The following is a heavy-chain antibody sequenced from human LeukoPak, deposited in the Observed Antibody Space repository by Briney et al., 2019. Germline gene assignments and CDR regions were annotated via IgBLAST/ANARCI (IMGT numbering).Heavy chain of an antibody. D-gene: IGHD2-15*01. V-gene: IGHV4-59*01. CDR3: ARDRVVAATRYYYYGMDV. Sequence: SETLSLTCTVSGVSMNNYYWSWIRQPPGKGLEWIGNIYYSGSTNYNPSLQSRVTISLDTPKKQFSLKLSSVTAADTAVYYCARDRVVAATRYYYYGMDVWGQGTTVTVSS. J-gene: IGHJ6*02. CDR2: IYYSGST. CDR1: GVSMNNYY.